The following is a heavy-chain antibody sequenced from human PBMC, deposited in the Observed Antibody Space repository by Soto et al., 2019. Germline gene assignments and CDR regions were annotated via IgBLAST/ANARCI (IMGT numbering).Heavy chain of an antibody. D-gene: IGHD6-6*01. CDR1: GYTFTSYY. Sequence: ASVKVSCKASGYTFTSYYMHWVRQAPGQGLEWMGIISAYIGNTNYAQKLQGRVTMTTDTSTSTVYMELRSLRSEDTAVYYCARDREGIAARQHYYYGMDVWGQGTTVTVSS. CDR2: ISAYIGNT. J-gene: IGHJ6*02. CDR3: ARDREGIAARQHYYYGMDV. V-gene: IGHV1-18*04.